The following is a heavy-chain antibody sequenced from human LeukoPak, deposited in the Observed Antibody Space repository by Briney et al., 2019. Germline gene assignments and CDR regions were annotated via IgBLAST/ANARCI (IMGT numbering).Heavy chain of an antibody. V-gene: IGHV3-48*03. D-gene: IGHD3-10*02. CDR1: GFTFGDYG. J-gene: IGHJ6*04. Sequence: PGGSLRLSCTASGFTFGDYGMSWFRQAPGKGLEWVSYISSSGSTIYYADSVKGRFTISRDNAKNSLYLQMNSLRAEDTAVYYCAELGITMIGGVWGKGTTVTISS. CDR3: AELGITMIGGV. CDR2: ISSSGSTI.